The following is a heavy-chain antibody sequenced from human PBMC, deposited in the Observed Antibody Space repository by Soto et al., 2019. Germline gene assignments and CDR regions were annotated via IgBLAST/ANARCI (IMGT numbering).Heavy chain of an antibody. Sequence: ETLARTYTVSGCSISSYYWSWIRQPPGKGLEWIGYIYYSGSTYYNPSLKSRVTISVDTSKNQFSLKLSSVTAADTAVYYCASGQRSDYGDDDGVLEYFQHSGQGTLFTVSS. V-gene: IGHV4-59*12. D-gene: IGHD4-17*01. J-gene: IGHJ1*01. CDR2: IYYSGST. CDR3: ASGQRSDYGDDDGVLEYFQH. CDR1: GCSISSYY.